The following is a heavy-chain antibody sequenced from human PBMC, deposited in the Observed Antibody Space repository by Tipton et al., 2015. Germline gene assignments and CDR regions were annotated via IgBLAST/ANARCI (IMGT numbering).Heavy chain of an antibody. V-gene: IGHV5-51*01. D-gene: IGHD5-12*01. Sequence: QVTISADKSINTAYLQWGSLKASDTAMYYCARFTDGGYDYFDYWGQGTLVTVSS. J-gene: IGHJ4*02. CDR3: ARFTDGGYDYFDY.